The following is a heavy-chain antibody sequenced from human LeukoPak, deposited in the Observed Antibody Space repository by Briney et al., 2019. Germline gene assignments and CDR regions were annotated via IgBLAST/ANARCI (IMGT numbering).Heavy chain of an antibody. J-gene: IGHJ4*02. Sequence: GGSLRLSCEASGFTFSTYWMSWVRQAPGKGLEWVANIKQDGSEKYYVDSVKGRFTISRDNAKNSLYLQMNSLRAEDTAMYYCARDSAGNDYWGQGALVTVAS. CDR2: IKQDGSEK. CDR1: GFTFSTYW. D-gene: IGHD6-13*01. CDR3: ARDSAGNDY. V-gene: IGHV3-7*01.